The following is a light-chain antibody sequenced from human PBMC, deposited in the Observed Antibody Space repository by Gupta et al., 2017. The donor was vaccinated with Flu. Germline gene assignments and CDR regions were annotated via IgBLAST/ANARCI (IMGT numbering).Light chain of an antibody. CDR1: QSLLYSVNNKNS. J-gene: IGKJ5*01. CDR3: QQYYGTPPIT. CDR2: WAS. V-gene: IGKV4-1*01. Sequence: LGERATMNCRSSQSLLYSVNNKNSLAWYQQKPGQPPKLLIYWASTRESGVPERFSGSGSGTDFTLTISSLQAEDVAVYFCQQYYGTPPITFGPGTRLEIK.